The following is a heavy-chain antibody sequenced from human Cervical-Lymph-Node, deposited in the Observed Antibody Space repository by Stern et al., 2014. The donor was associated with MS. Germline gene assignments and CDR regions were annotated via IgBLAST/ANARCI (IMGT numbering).Heavy chain of an antibody. V-gene: IGHV4-31*03. J-gene: IGHJ4*02. CDR1: GDSISSAGSF. Sequence: QVQLVESGPGLVKPSQTLSLTCTVSGDSISSAGSFWNWIRQYPGKGLAWLGYIHYSGTTQYNPSLESRLTLSVDTSKNQFSLNLISATAADTAVYFCARDLVDSSGTYFEYWGQGIQVTVSS. D-gene: IGHD3-22*01. CDR3: ARDLVDSSGTYFEY. CDR2: IHYSGTT.